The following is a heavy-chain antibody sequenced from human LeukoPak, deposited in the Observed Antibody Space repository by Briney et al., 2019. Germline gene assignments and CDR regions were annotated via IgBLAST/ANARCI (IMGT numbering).Heavy chain of an antibody. Sequence: GGSLRLSCAASGFTFSNAWMSWVRQAPGKGLEWVAVISYDGSNKYYADSVKGRFTISRDNSKNTLYLQMNSLRAEDTAVYYCAKNYDFWSGSAFDYWGQGTLVTVSS. D-gene: IGHD3-3*01. V-gene: IGHV3-30*18. CDR1: GFTFSNAW. J-gene: IGHJ4*02. CDR2: ISYDGSNK. CDR3: AKNYDFWSGSAFDY.